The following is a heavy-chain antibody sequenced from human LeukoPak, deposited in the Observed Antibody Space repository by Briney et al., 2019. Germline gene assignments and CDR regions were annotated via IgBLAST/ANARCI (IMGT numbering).Heavy chain of an antibody. CDR1: GGSFSGYY. V-gene: IGHV4-34*01. D-gene: IGHD3-9*01. CDR2: INHSGST. J-gene: IGHJ3*02. Sequence: PSETLSLTCALYGGSFSGYYWSWIRQPPGKGLEWIGEINHSGSTNYNPSLKSRVTISVDTSKNQFSLKLSSVTAADTAVYYCARTVLRYFDWLRGPTDAFDIWGQGTMVTVSS. CDR3: ARTVLRYFDWLRGPTDAFDI.